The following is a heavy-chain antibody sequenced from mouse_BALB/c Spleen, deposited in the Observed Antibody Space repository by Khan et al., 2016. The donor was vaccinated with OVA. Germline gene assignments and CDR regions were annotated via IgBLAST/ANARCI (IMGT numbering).Heavy chain of an antibody. Sequence: QVQLKQSGAELVKPGASVKLSCKASGYTFTTYWMHWVKRRPGQGLEWIGEIDPSDSYTNYNQEFKGKATLTVDKSSSTAYMQLSSLTSDDSAVYYCASSYFYVSSTWFGYWGQGTLVTVSA. J-gene: IGHJ3*01. CDR2: IDPSDSYT. V-gene: IGHV1-69*02. D-gene: IGHD1-1*01. CDR3: ASSYFYVSSTWFGY. CDR1: GYTFTTYW.